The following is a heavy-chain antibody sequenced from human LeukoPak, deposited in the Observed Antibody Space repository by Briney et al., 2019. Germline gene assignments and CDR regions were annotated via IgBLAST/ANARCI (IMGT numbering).Heavy chain of an antibody. CDR1: GYTFTSYG. D-gene: IGHD5-18*01. CDR2: ISAYNGNT. J-gene: IGHJ4*02. V-gene: IGHV1-18*01. CDR3: ARVGDTAMVLDY. Sequence: ASVKVSCKASGYTFTSYGISWVRQAPGQGLEWMGWISAYNGNTNYAQTLQGRITMTTDTSTSTAYMELRSLGSDDTAVYYCARVGDTAMVLDYWGQGTLVTVSS.